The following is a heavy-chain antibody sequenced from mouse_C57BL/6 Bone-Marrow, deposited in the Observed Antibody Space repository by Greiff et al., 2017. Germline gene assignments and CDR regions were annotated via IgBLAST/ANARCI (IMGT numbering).Heavy chain of an antibody. CDR2: IDPENGDT. CDR1: GFNIKDDY. V-gene: IGHV14-4*01. J-gene: IGHJ3*01. Sequence: VQLQQSGAELVRPGASVKLSCTASGFNIKDDYMHWVKQRPEQGLEWIGWIDPENGDTESASKFQGKATITADTSSNTAYLQLSSLTSKDTAVYSCTTTGYYDIPGAYWGQGTLVTVAA. D-gene: IGHD2-4*01. CDR3: TTTGYYDIPGAY.